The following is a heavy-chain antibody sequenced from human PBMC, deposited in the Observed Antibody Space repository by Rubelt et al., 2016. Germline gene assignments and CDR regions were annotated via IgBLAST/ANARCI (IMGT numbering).Heavy chain of an antibody. Sequence: EVQLVQSGAEVKKPGESLKISCKGSGYSFTTYWIGWVRQMPGKGLECRGIIYPGASDTRYSLSVQGQVTISADKSISTAYLQWSSLKASDTAMYYCARPHDGYNFGYFDYWGQGTLVTVSS. CDR3: ARPHDGYNFGYFDY. V-gene: IGHV5-51*01. J-gene: IGHJ4*02. CDR1: GYSFTTYW. D-gene: IGHD5-24*01. CDR2: IYPGASDT.